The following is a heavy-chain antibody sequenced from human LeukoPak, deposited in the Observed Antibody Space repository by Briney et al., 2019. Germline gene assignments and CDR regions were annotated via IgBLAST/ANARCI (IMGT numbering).Heavy chain of an antibody. J-gene: IGHJ6*02. D-gene: IGHD2-15*01. CDR2: INPNSGGT. CDR3: ATDDPLGSYCSGGSCFLESYYYYGMDV. CDR1: GYTFTGYY. Sequence: ASVKVSCKASGYTFTGYYMHWVRQAPGQRLEWMGWINPNSGGTNYAQKFQGRVTMTRDTAISTAYMELSSLRSEDTAVYYCATDDPLGSYCSGGSCFLESYYYYGMDVWGQGTTVTVSS. V-gene: IGHV1-2*02.